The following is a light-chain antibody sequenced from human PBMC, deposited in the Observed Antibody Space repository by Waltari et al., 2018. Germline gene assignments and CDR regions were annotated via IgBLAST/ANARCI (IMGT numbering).Light chain of an antibody. V-gene: IGLV6-57*03. CDR2: VGN. CDR1: GGSIASTF. J-gene: IGLJ2*01. CDR3: QSYDDNSVV. Sequence: KFFLTQPHSVSDSPGRTVTISCTRSGGSIASTFVQCYHHRPRRAPTTVIYVGNRRPSGVSDRFSGSVDSSSNSASLTISGLKTGDDGDYYCQSYDDNSVVFGGGTKLTVL.